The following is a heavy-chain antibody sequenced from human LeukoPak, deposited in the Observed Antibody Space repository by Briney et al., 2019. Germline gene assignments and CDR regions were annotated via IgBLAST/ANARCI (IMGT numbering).Heavy chain of an antibody. CDR3: ARARVDILTGYYLRGPNYFDY. V-gene: IGHV4-30-2*01. J-gene: IGHJ4*02. Sequence: SETLSLTCAVSGGSISSGGYSWSWIREPPGKGLGGIGFIYQSGSTYYNPSLKSRVTISVDRSKNQFSLKLSSVTAADTAVYYCARARVDILTGYYLRGPNYFDYWGQGTLVTVSS. CDR2: IYQSGST. CDR1: GGSISSGGYS. D-gene: IGHD3-9*01.